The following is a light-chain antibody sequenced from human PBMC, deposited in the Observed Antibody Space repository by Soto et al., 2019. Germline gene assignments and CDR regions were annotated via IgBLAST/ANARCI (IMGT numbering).Light chain of an antibody. CDR1: QGINTD. Sequence: IQLTQSPSSLSASVGERVTITCRASQGINTDLAWYQQKPGRAPKLLVYDASSLLSGVPSRFSGSGSGTDFTLTISSLQPEDFASYYCQQLNSYPRTFGQGTKVEIK. CDR3: QQLNSYPRT. CDR2: DAS. J-gene: IGKJ1*01. V-gene: IGKV1-9*01.